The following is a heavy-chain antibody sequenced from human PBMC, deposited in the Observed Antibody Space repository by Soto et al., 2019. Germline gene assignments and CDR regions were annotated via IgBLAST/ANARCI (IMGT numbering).Heavy chain of an antibody. V-gene: IGHV3-23*01. Sequence: EVQLLESGGGLVQPGGSLRLSCAASGFTFSSYAMSWVHQAPGKGLGWVSGISGSGVSTYYADSVKGRFTISRDNSKSTLYLQMNSLRAEDTAVYYCAKDRERIATRSIDYWGQGTLVTVSS. CDR2: ISGSGVST. CDR1: GFTFSSYA. CDR3: AKDRERIATRSIDY. J-gene: IGHJ4*02. D-gene: IGHD6-6*01.